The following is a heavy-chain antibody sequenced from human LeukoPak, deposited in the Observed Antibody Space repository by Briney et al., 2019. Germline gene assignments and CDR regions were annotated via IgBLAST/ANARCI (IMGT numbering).Heavy chain of an antibody. CDR2: INPNSGGT. CDR1: GYTFTGYY. D-gene: IGHD6-19*01. CDR3: ARGAFSIAVAGTFALDI. Sequence: ASVKVSCKASGYTFTGYYMHWVRQAPGQGLEWMGWINPNSGGTNYAQKFQGRVTMTRDTSISTAYMELSRLRSDDTAVYYCARGAFSIAVAGTFALDIWGQGTMVTVSS. J-gene: IGHJ3*02. V-gene: IGHV1-2*02.